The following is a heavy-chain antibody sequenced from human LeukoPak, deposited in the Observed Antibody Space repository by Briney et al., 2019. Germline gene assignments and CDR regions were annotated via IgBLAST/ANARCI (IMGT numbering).Heavy chain of an antibody. J-gene: IGHJ4*02. D-gene: IGHD3-9*01. V-gene: IGHV3-53*01. CDR1: GFTVRSNY. CDR2: ILTGDNT. Sequence: PGGSLRISCAASGFTVRSNYISWVRQAPGNGPEWVSVILTGDNTYYSDSVRGRFTISRDHSRNTLYLQMNNLRAEDTAVYYCATELRYVGGYFDYWGQGTLVTVSS. CDR3: ATELRYVGGYFDY.